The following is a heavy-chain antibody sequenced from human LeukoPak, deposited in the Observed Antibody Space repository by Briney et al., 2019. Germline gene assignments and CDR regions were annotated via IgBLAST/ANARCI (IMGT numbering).Heavy chain of an antibody. CDR2: IYYSGST. D-gene: IGHD3-3*01. CDR3: ARVPLLSITIFGVVKDYYYGMDV. CDR1: GGSISSYY. V-gene: IGHV4-59*01. J-gene: IGHJ6*02. Sequence: SETLSLTCTVSGGSISSYYWSWIRQPPGKGLEWIGYIYYSGSTNYNPSLKSRVTISVDTSKNQFSLKLSSVTAADTAVYYCARVPLLSITIFGVVKDYYYGMDVWGHGTTVTVSS.